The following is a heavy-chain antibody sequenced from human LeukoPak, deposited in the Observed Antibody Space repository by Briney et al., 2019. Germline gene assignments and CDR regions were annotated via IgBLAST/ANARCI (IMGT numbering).Heavy chain of an antibody. CDR1: GGSFSGYY. Sequence: SETLSLTCAVYGGSFSGYYWSWIRQPPGKGLEWIGEINHSGSTNYNPSLKSRVTISVDTSKNQFSLKLSSMTAADTAVYYCARVSTYYYGSGTLGYWGQGTLVTVSS. CDR2: INHSGST. J-gene: IGHJ4*02. D-gene: IGHD3-10*01. V-gene: IGHV4-34*01. CDR3: ARVSTYYYGSGTLGY.